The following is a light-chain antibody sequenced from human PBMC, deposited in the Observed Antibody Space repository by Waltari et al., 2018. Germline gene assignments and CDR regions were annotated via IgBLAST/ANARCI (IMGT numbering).Light chain of an antibody. J-gene: IGLJ2*01. Sequence: QSALTQPASVSGSPGQSITISCTGTSSDIGGYNYFSWYQQHPGKAPKRLIYDVSNRPAGVSNRFSGSKSDNTASLTISGLQADDEADYYCSSYTSTGTRVVFGGGTKLTVL. CDR1: SSDIGGYNY. CDR3: SSYTSTGTRVV. V-gene: IGLV2-14*03. CDR2: DVS.